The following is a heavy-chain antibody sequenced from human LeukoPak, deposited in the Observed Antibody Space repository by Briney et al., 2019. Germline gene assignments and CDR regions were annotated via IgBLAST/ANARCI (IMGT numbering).Heavy chain of an antibody. V-gene: IGHV3-23*01. CDR2: ISGNGATT. J-gene: IGHJ4*01. CDR1: RFTFSNYA. CDR3: AKRYDTGWSHFDK. D-gene: IGHD6-19*01. Sequence: GGSLSLSYAASRFTFSNYAMSWVRQAPGKGLEWVSAISGNGATTYYPDSVKGRFTISRDNSKNTLYLQMNSLGAEDTAVYYCAKRYDTGWSHFDKCGHKTLVTVSS.